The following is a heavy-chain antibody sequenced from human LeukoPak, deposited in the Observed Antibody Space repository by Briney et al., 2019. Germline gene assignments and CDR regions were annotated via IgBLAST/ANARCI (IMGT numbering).Heavy chain of an antibody. V-gene: IGHV3-23*01. J-gene: IGHJ4*02. Sequence: GGSLRLSCAASGFTFSSYVMTWVRQAPGKGLEWVSSISGSGGGTYNADSVKGRFTTSRDNSKNTLYLQMNSLRAEDTAIYYCALHGIGDYLDNWGQGTLVTVSS. D-gene: IGHD3-3*01. CDR3: ALHGIGDYLDN. CDR1: GFTFSSYV. CDR2: ISGSGGGT.